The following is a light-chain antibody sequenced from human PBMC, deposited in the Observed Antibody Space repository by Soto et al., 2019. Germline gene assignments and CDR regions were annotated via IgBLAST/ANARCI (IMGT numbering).Light chain of an antibody. CDR3: QQYNKWPLT. V-gene: IGKV3-15*01. CDR1: ESTNNY. Sequence: EIVMTQSPATLSVSPGEIATLFCSASESTNNYLAWYQQKPGQAPRLLIDGAPTRAAGIPPRFSGSGSGTEFTLTISSLQSEDFAVYYCQQYNKWPLTFGGGTKVDIK. J-gene: IGKJ4*01. CDR2: GAP.